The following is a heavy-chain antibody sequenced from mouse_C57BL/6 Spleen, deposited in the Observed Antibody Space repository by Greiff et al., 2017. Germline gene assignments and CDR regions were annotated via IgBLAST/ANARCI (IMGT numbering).Heavy chain of an antibody. CDR1: GYTFTSYW. CDR2: IDPSDSCT. D-gene: IGHD2-5*01. CDR3: AKHHSNYRRGAIDY. V-gene: IGHV1-69*01. J-gene: IGHJ4*01. Sequence: VQLQQPGAELVMPGASVKLSCKASGYTFTSYWMHWVKQRPGQGLEWIGEIDPSDSCTNYNEKFKGKSTLTVDKSSSTAYMRLSSLTSVDSAVFYCAKHHSNYRRGAIDYWGQGTPVTVSS.